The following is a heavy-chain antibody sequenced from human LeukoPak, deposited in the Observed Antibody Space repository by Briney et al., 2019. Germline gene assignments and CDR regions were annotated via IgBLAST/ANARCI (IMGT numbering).Heavy chain of an antibody. CDR2: IYYSGST. CDR1: GGSISSYY. Sequence: SETLSLTCTVSGGSISSYYWSWIWQPPGKGLEWIGYIYYSGSTNYNPSLKSRVTISVDTSKNQFSLKLSSVTAADTAVYYCARHLDYGDYPFDYWGQGTLVTVSS. V-gene: IGHV4-59*08. J-gene: IGHJ4*02. CDR3: ARHLDYGDYPFDY. D-gene: IGHD4-17*01.